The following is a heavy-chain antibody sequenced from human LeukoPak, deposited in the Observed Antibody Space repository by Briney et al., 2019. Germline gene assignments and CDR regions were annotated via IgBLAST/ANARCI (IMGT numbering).Heavy chain of an antibody. J-gene: IGHJ4*02. CDR1: GGSISSSSYY. CDR2: TYYSGST. Sequence: SETLSLTCTVSGGSISSSSYYWGWIRQPPGKGLEWIGSTYYSGSTYYNPSLKSRVTISVDTSKNQFSLKLSSVTAADTAVYYCARETITMVRGVLDCWGQGTLVTVSS. V-gene: IGHV4-39*07. D-gene: IGHD3-10*01. CDR3: ARETITMVRGVLDC.